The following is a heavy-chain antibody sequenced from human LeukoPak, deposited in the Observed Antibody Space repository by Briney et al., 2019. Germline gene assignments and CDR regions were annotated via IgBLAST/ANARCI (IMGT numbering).Heavy chain of an antibody. J-gene: IGHJ5*02. Sequence: ASVKVSCKASGYTFTCYYMHWVRQAPGQGLEWMGWINPNSGGTNYAQRFQGRVTMTRDTSISTAYMELSRLRSDDTAVYYCARGRKLAAAGTLFDPWGQGTLVTVSS. D-gene: IGHD6-13*01. CDR2: INPNSGGT. V-gene: IGHV1-2*02. CDR3: ARGRKLAAAGTLFDP. CDR1: GYTFTCYY.